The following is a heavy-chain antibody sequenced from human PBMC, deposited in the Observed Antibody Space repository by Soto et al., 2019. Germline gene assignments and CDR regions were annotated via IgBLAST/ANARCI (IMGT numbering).Heavy chain of an antibody. Sequence: SGPTLVNPTQTLTLTCTFSGFSLSTSGMCVNWIRQPPGKALEWLARIDWDDDKYYSTSLKTRLTISKDTSKNQVVLTMTNMDPVDTATYYCARMGKWNDYFDYWGQGTLVTVSS. CDR1: GFSLSTSGMC. V-gene: IGHV2-70*11. CDR3: ARMGKWNDYFDY. J-gene: IGHJ4*02. D-gene: IGHD1-1*01. CDR2: IDWDDDK.